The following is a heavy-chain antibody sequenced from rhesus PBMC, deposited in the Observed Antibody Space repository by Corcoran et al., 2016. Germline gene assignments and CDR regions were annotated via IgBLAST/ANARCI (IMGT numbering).Heavy chain of an antibody. CDR2: IYVSSGST. Sequence: QVQLQESGPGLVKPSETLSLTCAVSGGSISNNYWSWIRQPPGEGLEWIGYIYVSSGSTYYNPSLKSRVTISTDTSKNQFSLKLSSVTAADTAVYYCARDLYSGNYYYFDYWGQGVLVTVSS. D-gene: IGHD3-16*01. CDR3: ARDLYSGNYYYFDY. V-gene: IGHV4-160*01. J-gene: IGHJ4*01. CDR1: GGSISNNY.